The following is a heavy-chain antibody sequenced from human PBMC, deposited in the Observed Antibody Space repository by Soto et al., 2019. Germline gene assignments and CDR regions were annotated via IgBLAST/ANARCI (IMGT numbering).Heavy chain of an antibody. CDR3: ARLIVGATTNAFDI. D-gene: IGHD1-26*01. J-gene: IGHJ3*02. V-gene: IGHV1-69*02. CDR2: IITIVGIA. CDR1: GGTFTSYT. Sequence: VSCKASGGTFTSYTISWVRQAPGQGLEWMGRIITIVGIANYAQKFQGRVTITADKSTSTAYMELSSLRSEDTAVYYCARLIVGATTNAFDIWGQGTMVTVSS.